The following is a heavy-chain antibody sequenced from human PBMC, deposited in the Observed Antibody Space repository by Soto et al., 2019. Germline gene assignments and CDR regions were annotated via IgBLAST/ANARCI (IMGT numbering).Heavy chain of an antibody. CDR1: GGSISSGGYS. D-gene: IGHD2-21*02. Sequence: PSETLSLTCAVSGGSISSGGYSWSWIRQPPGKGLEWIGYIYHSGSTYYNPSLKSRVTISVDRSKNQFSLKLSSVTAADTAVYYCARGDLCGGDCYEYFHHWGQGTLVTVS. CDR3: ARGDLCGGDCYEYFHH. V-gene: IGHV4-30-2*01. J-gene: IGHJ1*01. CDR2: IYHSGST.